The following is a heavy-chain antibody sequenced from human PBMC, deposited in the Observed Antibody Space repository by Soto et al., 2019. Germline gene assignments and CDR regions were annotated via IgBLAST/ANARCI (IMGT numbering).Heavy chain of an antibody. V-gene: IGHV4-30-4*01. CDR3: ARTLRRGPPFDY. CDR2: IYYSGST. Sequence: SETLSLTCTVSGGSITSDDYYWSWIRQPPGKGLEWIGYIYYSGSTYYNPSLKSRVTISVDTSKNQFSLKLSSVTAADTAVYCARTLRRGPPFDYWGQGTLVTVSS. D-gene: IGHD3-10*01. J-gene: IGHJ4*02. CDR1: GGSITSDDYY.